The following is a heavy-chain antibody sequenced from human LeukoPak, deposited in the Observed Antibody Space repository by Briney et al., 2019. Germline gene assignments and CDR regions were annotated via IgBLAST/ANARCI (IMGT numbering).Heavy chain of an antibody. D-gene: IGHD3-10*01. CDR1: GFTFSSYW. CDR3: SRDFGGA. J-gene: IGHJ5*02. V-gene: IGHV3-74*01. CDR2: IKSDGSYT. Sequence: GGSLRLSCAASGFTFSSYWMHWVRQAPGKGLVWVSRIKSDGSYTSYADSVKGRFTISTDNAKNTLYLQMNSLRAEDTAVYYCSRDFGGAWGQGTLVTVSS.